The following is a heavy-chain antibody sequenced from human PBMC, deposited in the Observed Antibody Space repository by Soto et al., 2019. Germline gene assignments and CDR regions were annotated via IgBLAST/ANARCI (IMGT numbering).Heavy chain of an antibody. CDR3: ASDEYYYDSSGYYHPRCY. CDR1: GFTFSSYG. D-gene: IGHD3-22*01. Sequence: QVQLVESGGGVVQPGRSLRLSCAASGFTFSSYGMHWVRQAPGKGLEWVAVIWYDGSNKYYADSVKGRFTISRDNSKNTLYLQMNSLRAEDTAVYYCASDEYYYDSSGYYHPRCYWGQGTLVTVAS. J-gene: IGHJ4*02. V-gene: IGHV3-33*01. CDR2: IWYDGSNK.